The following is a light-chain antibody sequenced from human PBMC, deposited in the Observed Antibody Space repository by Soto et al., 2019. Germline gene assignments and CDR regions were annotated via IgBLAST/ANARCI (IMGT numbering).Light chain of an antibody. CDR1: QSVSSSY. CDR3: LQYGSSPRT. Sequence: EIVLTQSPGTLSLSPGERATLSCRASQSVSSSYLAWYQQKPGQAPGLLLYGASSRATGIPDGFSGSGSGTDFTLTISRLEPEDFAVYYCLQYGSSPRTFGQGTKLVIK. V-gene: IGKV3-20*01. CDR2: GAS. J-gene: IGKJ2*01.